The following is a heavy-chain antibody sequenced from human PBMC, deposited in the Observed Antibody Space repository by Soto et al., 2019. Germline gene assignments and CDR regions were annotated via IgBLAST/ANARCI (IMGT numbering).Heavy chain of an antibody. CDR1: GGSISSSSYY. J-gene: IGHJ5*02. CDR2: INYSGST. Sequence: QLQLQESGPGLVKPSETLSLTCTVSGGSISSSSYYWGWIRQPPGKGLEWIGRINYSGSTYYNPSLNSHVTISVYTSKNQFSLRLSSVTAADTAVYYCATSGAVWGSYRLRFDPWGQGTLGTVSS. CDR3: ATSGAVWGSYRLRFDP. D-gene: IGHD3-16*02. V-gene: IGHV4-39*01.